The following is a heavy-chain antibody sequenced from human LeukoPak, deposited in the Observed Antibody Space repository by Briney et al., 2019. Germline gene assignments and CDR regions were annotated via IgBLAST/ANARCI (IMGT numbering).Heavy chain of an antibody. CDR3: AKDIGDLGFDY. CDR1: GFTFYDYA. J-gene: IGHJ4*02. Sequence: QPGGSLRLSCAASGFTFYDYAMHWVRQAPGKGLEWVSGISWNSGSIGYADSVKGRFTISRDNAKNSLYLQMNSLRTEDTALYYCAKDIGDLGFDYWGQGTLVTVSS. CDR2: ISWNSGSI. V-gene: IGHV3-9*01. D-gene: IGHD4-17*01.